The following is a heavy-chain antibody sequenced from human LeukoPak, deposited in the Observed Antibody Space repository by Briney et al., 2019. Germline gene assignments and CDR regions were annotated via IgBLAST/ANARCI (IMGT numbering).Heavy chain of an antibody. V-gene: IGHV1-69*04. D-gene: IGHD5-12*01. J-gene: IGHJ4*02. CDR2: LIPVLGMS. Sequence: SVKVSCKSSGGSFSTYAVNWVRQAPGQGLEWMGRLIPVLGMSHYAQGFQGRVTLTADRSTNTAYMELDRLKSDDTAVYFCARDRGGGFDLAFFDHWGQGTLVTVSS. CDR3: ARDRGGGFDLAFFDH. CDR1: GGSFSTYA.